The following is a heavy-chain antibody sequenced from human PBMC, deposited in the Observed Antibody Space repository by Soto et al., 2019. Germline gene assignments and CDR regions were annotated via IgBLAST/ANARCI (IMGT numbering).Heavy chain of an antibody. CDR1: GFTFSEYA. D-gene: IGHD2-15*01. CDR2: ISGGGDGA. V-gene: IGHV3-23*01. CDR3: AKKGPGSLTTYCSHIGCHYALDL. J-gene: IGHJ3*01. Sequence: EVQLLESGGGLVQPGGSLRISCEASGFTFSEYAMTWVRQAPGKGLEWVSTISGGGDGAFYADSVKGHFTISRDNSKNTVYLQMNSLRAEDTAIYYCAKKGPGSLTTYCSHIGCHYALDLWGQGTMVTVSS.